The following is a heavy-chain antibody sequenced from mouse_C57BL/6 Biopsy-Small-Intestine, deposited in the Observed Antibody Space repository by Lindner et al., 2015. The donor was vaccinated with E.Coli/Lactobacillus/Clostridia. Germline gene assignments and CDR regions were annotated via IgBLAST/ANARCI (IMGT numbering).Heavy chain of an antibody. CDR3: ATKYYGRSYYFDY. CDR2: INPGSGGT. V-gene: IGHV1-54*01. CDR1: GYAFTNYL. Sequence: VQLQESGAELVRPGTSVKVSCKASGYAFTNYLIEWVKQRPGQGLEWIGVINPGSGGTNYNEKFKGKATLTADKSSSTAYMQLSSLTSEDSAVYFCATKYYGRSYYFDYWGQGTTLTVSS. J-gene: IGHJ2*01. D-gene: IGHD1-1*01.